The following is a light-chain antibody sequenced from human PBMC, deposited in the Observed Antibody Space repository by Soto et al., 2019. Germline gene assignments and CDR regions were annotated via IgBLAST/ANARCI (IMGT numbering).Light chain of an antibody. V-gene: IGKV1-39*01. J-gene: IGKJ3*01. CDR1: QDIGTF. Sequence: DFQMTQSPSSLSASVGDTVTITCRASQDIGTFLNWYQQKPGKAPKLLIYAASDLLSGVSSRFSGSGSGTDFTLTISSLQPEDCATYYGQQSYSTPQITFGPGTKVDMK. CDR3: QQSYSTPQIT. CDR2: AAS.